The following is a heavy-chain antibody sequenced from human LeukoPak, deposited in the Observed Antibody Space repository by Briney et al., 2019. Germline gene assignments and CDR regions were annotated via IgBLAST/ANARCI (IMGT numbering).Heavy chain of an antibody. D-gene: IGHD2-15*01. CDR2: IKQDGSEK. CDR1: GFTFSSYW. V-gene: IGHV3-7*03. Sequence: GGSLRLSCTASGFTFSSYWMSWVRQAPGKGLEWVANIKQDGSEKDYVDSVKGRFTISRDTSKNTLYLQMNSLRAEDTAVYYCASRHCSGGGCYFAGADPFDYWGQGTLVTVSS. CDR3: ASRHCSGGGCYFAGADPFDY. J-gene: IGHJ4*02.